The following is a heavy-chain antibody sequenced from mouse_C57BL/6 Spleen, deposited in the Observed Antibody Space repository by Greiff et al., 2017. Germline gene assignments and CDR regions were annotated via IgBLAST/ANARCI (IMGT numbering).Heavy chain of an antibody. J-gene: IGHJ2*01. CDR2: INPNNGGT. D-gene: IGHD1-1*01. CDR3: ARDLITTVVATGYFDY. V-gene: IGHV1-22*01. CDR1: GYTFTDYN. Sequence: VQLQQSGPELVKPGASVKMSCKASGYTFTDYNMHWVKQSHGKSLEWIGYINPNNGGTSYNQKFKGKATLTVNKSSSTAYMELRSLTSEDSAVYYCARDLITTVVATGYFDYWGQGTTLTVSS.